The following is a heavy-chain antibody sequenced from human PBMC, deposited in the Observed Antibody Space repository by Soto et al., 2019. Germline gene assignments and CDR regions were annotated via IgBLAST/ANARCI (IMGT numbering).Heavy chain of an antibody. CDR2: MNANSGVT. V-gene: IGHV1-2*02. Sequence: QVQLVQSGAELKRSGASVRVSCKASGFTFTDNYIHWVRQAPGQGLEWMGWMNANSGVTKSEQKFQGRVTLTRDTSDSTAYMELTSLKTDDAAVYFCATIFRGGLDHWGQGTLVIVSS. CDR1: GFTFTDNY. CDR3: ATIFRGGLDH. J-gene: IGHJ4*02. D-gene: IGHD3-3*01.